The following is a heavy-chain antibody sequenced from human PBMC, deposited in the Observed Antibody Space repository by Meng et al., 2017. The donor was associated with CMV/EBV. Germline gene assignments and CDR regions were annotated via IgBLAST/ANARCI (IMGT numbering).Heavy chain of an antibody. CDR2: SSSSSSTI. V-gene: IGHV3-48*04. CDR3: AREKDGYNPYYYGMDV. D-gene: IGHD5-24*01. J-gene: IGHJ6*02. Sequence: GESLKISCAASGFTFSSYSMNWVRQAPGKGLEWVSYSSSSSSTIYYADSVKGRFTISRDDAKNSLYLQMNSLRAEDTAVYYCAREKDGYNPYYYGMDVWGQGTTVTVSS. CDR1: GFTFSSYS.